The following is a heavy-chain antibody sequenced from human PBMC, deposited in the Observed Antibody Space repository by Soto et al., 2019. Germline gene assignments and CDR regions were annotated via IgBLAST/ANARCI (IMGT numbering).Heavy chain of an antibody. V-gene: IGHV1-69*08. Sequence: QVQLVQSGAEVKKPGSSVKVSCKASGGTFSSYTISWVRQAPGQGLEWMGRIIPILGIANYAQKFQGRVTITADKSTSTAYMELSSLRSEDTAVYYCARDLSDWNYSDYWGQGTLVTVSS. CDR3: ARDLSDWNYSDY. CDR1: GGTFSSYT. D-gene: IGHD1-1*01. CDR2: IIPILGIA. J-gene: IGHJ4*02.